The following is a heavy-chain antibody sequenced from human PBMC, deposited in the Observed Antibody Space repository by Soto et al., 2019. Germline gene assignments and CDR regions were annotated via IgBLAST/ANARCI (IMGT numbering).Heavy chain of an antibody. Sequence: QVQLVESGGGVVQPGRSLRLSCAASGFTFSRSAMHWVRQAPGKGLEWVALISYDGSNKYYADLLKGRFIISRDNSKNTVYLRMYSLRSEDTAVYHCAKGAYGLGKGSYYYGMDVWGQGTTVTVSS. CDR2: ISYDGSNK. V-gene: IGHV3-30*18. CDR3: AKGAYGLGKGSYYYGMDV. CDR1: GFTFSRSA. D-gene: IGHD3-10*01. J-gene: IGHJ6*02.